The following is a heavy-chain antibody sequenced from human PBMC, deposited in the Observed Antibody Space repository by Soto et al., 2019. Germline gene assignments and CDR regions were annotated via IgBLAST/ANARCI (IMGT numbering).Heavy chain of an antibody. V-gene: IGHV4-61*01. CDR1: GGSVSSGSYY. J-gene: IGHJ4*02. Sequence: SETLSLTCTVSGGSVSSGSYYWSWIRQPPGKGLEWIGYIYYTGRTNYNPSLKSRVTISVDTSKNQFSLELSSVTAADTAVYYCARDFDYFDYWGQGTLVTVS. CDR2: IYYTGRT. CDR3: ARDFDYFDY. D-gene: IGHD3-3*01.